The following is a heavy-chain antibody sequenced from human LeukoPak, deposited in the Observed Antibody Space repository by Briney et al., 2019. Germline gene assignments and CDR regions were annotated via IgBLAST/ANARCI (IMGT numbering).Heavy chain of an antibody. J-gene: IGHJ4*02. CDR2: IYYSGST. V-gene: IGHV4-31*03. CDR3: ARAREVAPPTFWYFDY. Sequence: SQTLSLTCTVSGGSISSGGYYWSWIRQHPGKGLEWIGYIYYSGSTYYNPSLRGRVTISVDTSKNQFSLKLSSVTAADTAVYYCARAREVAPPTFWYFDYWGQGTLVTVSS. D-gene: IGHD3-16*01. CDR1: GGSISSGGYY.